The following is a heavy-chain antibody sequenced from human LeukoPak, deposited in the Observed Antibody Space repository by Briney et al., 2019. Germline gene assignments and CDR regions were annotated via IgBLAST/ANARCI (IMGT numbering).Heavy chain of an antibody. J-gene: IGHJ4*02. CDR3: VRGTGY. Sequence: GGSLRLSCPVSGFTFSTYVMHWVRQAPEKGLEYVSAISSNGDNTYYADSVKGRFTISRDNSKNTLYLQMSSLRADDTAVYYCVRGTGYWGQGTLVTVSS. CDR1: GFTFSTYV. CDR2: ISSNGDNT. V-gene: IGHV3-64D*06.